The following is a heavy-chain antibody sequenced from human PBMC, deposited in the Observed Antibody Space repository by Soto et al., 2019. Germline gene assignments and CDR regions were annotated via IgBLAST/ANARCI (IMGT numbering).Heavy chain of an antibody. D-gene: IGHD4-17*01. CDR3: ASEIGGTTATLDYYFFYMDF. V-gene: IGHV1-2*04. J-gene: IGHJ6*03. Sequence: QVQLVQSGAEVKKPGASVRVSCKASGYSFSAYYIHWMRQAPGQGLEWMGWINPNSGGTKFAQRFQGWVTMTRDTSISTAYMELSRLKSVYTAVYFCASEIGGTTATLDYYFFYMDFWGKGTTVTVSS. CDR2: INPNSGGT. CDR1: GYSFSAYY.